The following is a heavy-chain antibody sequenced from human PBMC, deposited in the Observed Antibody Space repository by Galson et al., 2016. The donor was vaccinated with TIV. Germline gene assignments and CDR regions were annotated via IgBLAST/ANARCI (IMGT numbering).Heavy chain of an antibody. V-gene: IGHV3-30*02. CDR1: GFTFSSYG. CDR2: IWYDGSNK. D-gene: IGHD3-10*01. Sequence: SLRLSCAASGFTFSSYGMHWVRQAPGKGLEWVALIWYDGSNKYYGDSVKGRFTISRDNSKNTLYLHMNSLRGDDKAIYYCAKEVSSGSQLGYYYYYGMDVWGQGTTVTVSS. J-gene: IGHJ6*02. CDR3: AKEVSSGSQLGYYYYYGMDV.